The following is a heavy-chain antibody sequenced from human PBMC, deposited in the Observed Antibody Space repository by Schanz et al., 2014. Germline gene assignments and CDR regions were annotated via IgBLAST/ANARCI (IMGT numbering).Heavy chain of an antibody. Sequence: FPSYDITWVRQATGQGLEWMGWMNPNSGNTDYAQKFQGRVTMTRNTAISTAYMELSSRRSDDMVVYYWARGPQDYYYSSVLNWDYRGQGSLVTDSP. J-gene: IGHJ4*02. V-gene: IGHV1-8*01. CDR1: FPSYD. CDR2: MNPNSGNT. CDR3: ARGPQDYYYSSVLNWDY. D-gene: IGHD3-22*01.